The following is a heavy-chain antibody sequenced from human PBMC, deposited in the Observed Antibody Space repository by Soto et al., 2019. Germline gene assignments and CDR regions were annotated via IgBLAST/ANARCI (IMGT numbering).Heavy chain of an antibody. D-gene: IGHD1-26*01. J-gene: IGHJ4*02. V-gene: IGHV4-28*01. CDR1: GYSISSSNW. CDR3: ARREIQGPIDY. Sequence: SEALSLTCAVSGYSISSSNWWGWIRQPPGKGLEWIGYIYYSGTTYYNPSLKGRVTMSVDTSKNQFSLKLTSVTAVDTAVYYYARREIQGPIDYWGQGTLVTVSS. CDR2: IYYSGTT.